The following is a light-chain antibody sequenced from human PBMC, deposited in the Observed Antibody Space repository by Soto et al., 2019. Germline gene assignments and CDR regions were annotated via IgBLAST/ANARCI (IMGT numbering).Light chain of an antibody. J-gene: IGLJ6*01. CDR2: KVN. CDR3: GSYAGSNTVI. V-gene: IGLV2-23*02. CDR1: SDDIGSYNL. Sequence: QSALPQPASLSGATGQSITISCTGASDDIGSYNLVSWYQQHPGKAPKLILYKVNTRPSGVSYRFSASKSVNTASRTVAGLQADYEALYHFGSYAGSNTVIVGWGTEVTAL.